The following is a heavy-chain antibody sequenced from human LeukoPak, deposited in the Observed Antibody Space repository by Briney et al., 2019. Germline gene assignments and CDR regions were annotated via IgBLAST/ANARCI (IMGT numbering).Heavy chain of an antibody. CDR3: VRRRVGVAPASDM. CDR1: GFTFSDHA. D-gene: IGHD1-26*01. Sequence: PGGSLRLSCAAFGFTFSDHAMDWVRQAPGEGLEWVGRCRGKTNSYTTEYAASVKGRFTISRDDSKNSLYLQMNSLKTEDTAVYYCVRRRVGVAPASDMWGQGTTVTVSS. CDR2: CRGKTNSYTT. V-gene: IGHV3-72*01. J-gene: IGHJ3*02.